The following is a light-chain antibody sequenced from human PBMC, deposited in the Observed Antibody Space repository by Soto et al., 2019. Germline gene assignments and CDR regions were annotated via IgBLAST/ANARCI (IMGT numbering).Light chain of an antibody. V-gene: IGKV3-20*01. CDR2: AAS. CDR1: HSINTSF. Sequence: EIVLTQSRGTLSLSPGDRATLSCRASHSINTSFLAWFQQKPGQAPRLLIYAASTRATGIPDRFSGSASETDFTLTINRLEPEDSAVYYCQQYASAPFSLGPGTKVDIK. J-gene: IGKJ3*01. CDR3: QQYASAPFS.